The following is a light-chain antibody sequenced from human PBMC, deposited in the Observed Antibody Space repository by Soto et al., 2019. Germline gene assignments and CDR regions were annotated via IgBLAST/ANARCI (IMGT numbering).Light chain of an antibody. CDR2: GAS. CDR1: QSVGIN. J-gene: IGKJ2*01. V-gene: IGKV3-15*01. CDR3: HQYNFWPGT. Sequence: VMTQSPAILSVSPGESATLSCRASQSVGINLAWYQQRPGRAPRLVIYGASSRATGFPARFSGSGSGTDFTLTISSLQSEDFAVYYSHQYNFWPGTFGQGTKLEIK.